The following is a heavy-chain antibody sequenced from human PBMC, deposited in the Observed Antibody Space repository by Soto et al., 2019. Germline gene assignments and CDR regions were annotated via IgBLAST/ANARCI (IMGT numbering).Heavy chain of an antibody. CDR3: AKGGEITIFGEKDY. Sequence: EVQLLESGGGLVQPGGSLRLSCAASGFTFGSYAMSWVRQAPGKGLEWVSAISGSGGSTYYADSVKGRFTISRDNSKNTLYLQMNSLRAEDTAVYYCAKGGEITIFGEKDYWGQGTLVTVSS. CDR1: GFTFGSYA. J-gene: IGHJ4*02. CDR2: ISGSGGST. V-gene: IGHV3-23*01. D-gene: IGHD3-3*01.